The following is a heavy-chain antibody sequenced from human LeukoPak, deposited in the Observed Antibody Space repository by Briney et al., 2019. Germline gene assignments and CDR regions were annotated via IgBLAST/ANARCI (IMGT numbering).Heavy chain of an antibody. D-gene: IGHD3-22*01. CDR1: GYTFTSYD. CDR2: MNPNSGNT. V-gene: IGHV1-8*01. J-gene: IGHJ4*02. Sequence: ASVKVSCKASGYTFTSYDINWVRQATGQGLEWMGWMNPNSGNTGYAQKFQGRVTMTRNTSISTAYMELSRLRSDDTAVYYCARDPSYPDYYDSSGYFSENIYFDYWGQGTLVTVSS. CDR3: ARDPSYPDYYDSSGYFSENIYFDY.